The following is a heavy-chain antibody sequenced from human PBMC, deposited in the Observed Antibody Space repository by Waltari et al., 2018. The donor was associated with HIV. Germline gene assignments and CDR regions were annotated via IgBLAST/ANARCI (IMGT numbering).Heavy chain of an antibody. J-gene: IGHJ6*02. CDR3: ARMKRSYGSGQARYFYFGMDV. D-gene: IGHD3-10*01. CDR2: LYNEGRT. Sequence: VQLVESGGGLVQPGGSLRLSCAASGFSVSDNYTSWVCLAPGKGLQWGSVLYNEGRTQYIDSVKGRLTIFRDNSKNALYLQMNSLRVDDTAVYYCARMKRSYGSGQARYFYFGMDVWGQGTTVIVSS. CDR1: GFSVSDNY. V-gene: IGHV3-53*01.